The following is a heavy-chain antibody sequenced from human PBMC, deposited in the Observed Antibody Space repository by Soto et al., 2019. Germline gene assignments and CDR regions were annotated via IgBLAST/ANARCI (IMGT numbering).Heavy chain of an antibody. Sequence: HPGGSLRLSCAASGFTVSSNYMSWVRQAPGKGLEWVSVIYSGGSTYYADSVKGRFTISRDNSKNTLYLQMNSLRAEDTAVYYCARVFADNYDFWSGYSDYWGQGTLVTVS. CDR2: IYSGGST. CDR1: GFTVSSNY. CDR3: ARVFADNYDFWSGYSDY. J-gene: IGHJ4*02. D-gene: IGHD3-3*01. V-gene: IGHV3-66*01.